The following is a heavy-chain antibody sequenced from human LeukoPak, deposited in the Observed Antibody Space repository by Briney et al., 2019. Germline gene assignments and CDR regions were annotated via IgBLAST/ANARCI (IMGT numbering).Heavy chain of an antibody. J-gene: IGHJ4*02. Sequence: SETLSLTCTVSGGSISSSRYYWGWIRQPPGKGLEWIGSIYYSGSTYYNPSLKSRVTISVDTSKNQFSLKLSSVTAADTAVYYCARLEDPPHYGDYYYFDYWGQGTLVTVSS. CDR2: IYYSGST. D-gene: IGHD4-17*01. CDR1: GGSISSSRYY. CDR3: ARLEDPPHYGDYYYFDY. V-gene: IGHV4-39*01.